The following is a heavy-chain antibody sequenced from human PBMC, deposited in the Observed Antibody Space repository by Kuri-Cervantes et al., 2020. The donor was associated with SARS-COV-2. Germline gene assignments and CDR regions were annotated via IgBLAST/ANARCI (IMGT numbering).Heavy chain of an antibody. V-gene: IGHV2-5*02. J-gene: IGHJ5*02. Sequence: SGPTLVKPTQTLTLTCTFSGFSLSTSGVGVGWIRQPPGKALEWLALIYWDDDKRCSPSLKSRLTITKDTSKNQVVLTMTNMDPVDTATYCCAHRRRGVYGFGEPNWFDPWGQGTLVTVSS. CDR3: AHRRRGVYGFGEPNWFDP. CDR2: IYWDDDK. CDR1: GFSLSTSGVG. D-gene: IGHD3-10*01.